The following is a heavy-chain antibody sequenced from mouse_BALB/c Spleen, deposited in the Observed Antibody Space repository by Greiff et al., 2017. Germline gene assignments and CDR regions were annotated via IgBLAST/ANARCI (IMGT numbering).Heavy chain of an antibody. J-gene: IGHJ2*01. Sequence: EVKLQESGGGLVQPGGSRKLSCAASGFTFSDYGMAWVRQAPGKGPEWVAFISNLAYSIYYADTVTGRFTISRENAKNTLYLEMSSLRSEDTAMYYCARGNSYFFDYWGQGTTLTVSS. CDR3: ARGNSYFFDY. CDR1: GFTFSDYG. CDR2: ISNLAYSI. V-gene: IGHV5-15*02.